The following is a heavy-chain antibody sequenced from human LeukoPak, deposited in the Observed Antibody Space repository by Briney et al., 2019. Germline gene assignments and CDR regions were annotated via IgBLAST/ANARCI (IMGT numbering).Heavy chain of an antibody. Sequence: GGSLRLSCAASGFTFSSYALSWVRQAPGKGLEWVSVVSGRGTNTYYADSVKGRFTISGDNSKNTLYLRMNSLRAEDTAVYYCARDGPTYYDFWSGYYAWGQGTLVTVSS. CDR3: ARDGPTYYDFWSGYYA. D-gene: IGHD3-3*01. J-gene: IGHJ5*02. CDR2: VSGRGTNT. CDR1: GFTFSSYA. V-gene: IGHV3-23*01.